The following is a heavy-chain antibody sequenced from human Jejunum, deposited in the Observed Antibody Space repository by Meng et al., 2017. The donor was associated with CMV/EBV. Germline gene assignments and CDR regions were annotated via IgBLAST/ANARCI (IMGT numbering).Heavy chain of an antibody. J-gene: IGHJ5*02. CDR3: ARDPGCDDPSCYGIGWDL. V-gene: IGHV1-2*02. D-gene: IGHD2-2*01. Sequence: FTGYYMHWLRQAPGQGLEWMGWIKLDNDRTDYAQKFQGRVTLTRDTSINTAYMELNMLRHDDTAVYYCARDPGCDDPSCYGIGWDLWGQGTLVTVSS. CDR1: FTGYY. CDR2: IKLDNDRT.